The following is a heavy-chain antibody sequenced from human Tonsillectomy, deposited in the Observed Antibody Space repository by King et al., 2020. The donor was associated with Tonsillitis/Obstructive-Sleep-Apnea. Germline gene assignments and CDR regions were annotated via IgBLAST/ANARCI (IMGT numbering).Heavy chain of an antibody. CDR2: INPNSGGT. CDR3: ARGLVVVPAAIHY. Sequence: VQLVESGAEVKKPGASVKVSCKASGYTFTGYYMHWVRQAPGQGLEWMGWINPNSGGTNYAQKFQGRVTMTRDTSISTAYMELSRLRSDDTGVYYCARGLVVVPAAIHYWGQGTLVTVSS. CDR1: GYTFTGYY. V-gene: IGHV1-2*02. J-gene: IGHJ4*02. D-gene: IGHD2-2*01.